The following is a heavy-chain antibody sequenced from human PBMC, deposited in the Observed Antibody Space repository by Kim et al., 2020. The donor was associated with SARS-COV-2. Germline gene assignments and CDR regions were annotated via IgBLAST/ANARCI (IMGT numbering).Heavy chain of an antibody. V-gene: IGHV2-5*01. Sequence: TRYSPSLKSRLTITKDTSKNQVVLTLTNMDPVDTATYYCAHGWFGELFNSWGQGTLVTVSS. CDR3: AHGWFGELFNS. J-gene: IGHJ4*02. D-gene: IGHD3-10*01. CDR2: T.